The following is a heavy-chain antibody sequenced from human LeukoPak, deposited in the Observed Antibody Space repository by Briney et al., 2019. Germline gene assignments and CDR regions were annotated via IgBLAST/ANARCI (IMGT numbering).Heavy chain of an antibody. CDR3: TTDGQFYYYDSSGHYY. CDR1: GFTFSSYW. CDR2: IKSKTDGGTT. J-gene: IGHJ4*02. Sequence: GRSLRLSCAASGFTFSSYWMNWVRQAPGKGLEWVGRIKSKTDGGTTDYAAPVKGRFTISRDDSKNTLYLQMNSLKTEDTAVYYCTTDGQFYYYDSSGHYYWGQGTLVTVSS. D-gene: IGHD3-22*01. V-gene: IGHV3-15*01.